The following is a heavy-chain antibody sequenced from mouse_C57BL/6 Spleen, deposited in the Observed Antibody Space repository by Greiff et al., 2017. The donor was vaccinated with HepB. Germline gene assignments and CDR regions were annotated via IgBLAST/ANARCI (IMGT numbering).Heavy chain of an antibody. J-gene: IGHJ2*01. Sequence: QVQLQQPGAELVRPGSSVKLSCKASGYTFTSYWMDWVKQRPGQGLEWIGNIYPSDSETHYNQKFKDKATLTVDKSSSTAYIQLSSLTSEDSAVYYCARGREADYWGQGTTLTVSS. CDR3: ARGREADY. V-gene: IGHV1-61*01. CDR2: IYPSDSET. CDR1: GYTFTSYW.